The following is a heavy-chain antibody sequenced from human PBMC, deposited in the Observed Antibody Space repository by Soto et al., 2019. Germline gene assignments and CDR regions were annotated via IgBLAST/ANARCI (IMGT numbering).Heavy chain of an antibody. V-gene: IGHV4-59*01. D-gene: IGHD1-1*01. CDR3: AGVGNRWVHSPYFDY. CDR2: IYYSGST. Sequence: QVQLQESGPGLVKPSETLSLTCTVSGGSISSYYWSWIRQPPGKGLEWIGYIYYSGSTNYNPSLKSRVTKAVDTSKNQFSLMQSSLTAAVSAEYYCAGVGNRWVHSPYFDYWGQGTLVTVSS. CDR1: GGSISSYY. J-gene: IGHJ4*02.